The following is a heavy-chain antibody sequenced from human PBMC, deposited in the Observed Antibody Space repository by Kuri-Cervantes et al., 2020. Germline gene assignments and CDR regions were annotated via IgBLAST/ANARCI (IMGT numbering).Heavy chain of an antibody. Sequence: SVKVSCKASGGTFSGYAISWVRQAPGQGLEWMGGIIPIFGTANYAQKFQGRVTITADESTSTAYMELSSLRSEDTAVYYCARGLYSSSWSTPYYYYGMDVWGQGTTVTVSS. CDR1: GGTFSGYA. V-gene: IGHV1-69*13. CDR3: ARGLYSSSWSTPYYYYGMDV. CDR2: IIPIFGTA. D-gene: IGHD6-13*01. J-gene: IGHJ6*02.